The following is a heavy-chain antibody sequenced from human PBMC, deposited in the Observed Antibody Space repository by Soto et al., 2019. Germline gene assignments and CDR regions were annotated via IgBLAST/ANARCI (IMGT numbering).Heavy chain of an antibody. V-gene: IGHV4-4*07. Sequence: QVQLEESGPRLVKTSETLSLTCTVSGGSLSKHYWSWIRQPAGTGLGWIGRSSTTGNIESTPSPQSRFTMSVDRSKFHFSLKLTSVTAADTAVYYCARDNSDFWSAYPMAFDYWGRGTLVTVSS. CDR3: ARDNSDFWSAYPMAFDY. J-gene: IGHJ4*01. CDR1: GGSLSKHY. D-gene: IGHD3-3*01. CDR2: SSTTGNI.